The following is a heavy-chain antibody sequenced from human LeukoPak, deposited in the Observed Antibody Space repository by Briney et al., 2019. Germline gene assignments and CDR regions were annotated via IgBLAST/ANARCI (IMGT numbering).Heavy chain of an antibody. J-gene: IGHJ4*02. Sequence: ASVKVSCKASGYTFTSYGISWVRQAPGQGLEWMGWISAYNGNTNYAQKLQGRVTMTTDTSTSTAYMELRSLRSDDTAVYYCARAKAAAATPYFDYWGQGTLVTVSS. V-gene: IGHV1-18*01. CDR2: ISAYNGNT. CDR3: ARAKAAAATPYFDY. D-gene: IGHD6-13*01. CDR1: GYTFTSYG.